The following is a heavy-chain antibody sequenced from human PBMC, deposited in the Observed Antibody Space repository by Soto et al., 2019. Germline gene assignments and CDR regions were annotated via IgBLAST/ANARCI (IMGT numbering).Heavy chain of an antibody. CDR3: ARDRPARNYGYGWFDP. CDR2: IIPIFGTA. Sequence: QVQLVQSGAEVKKPGSSVKVSCKASGGTFSSYAISWVRQAPGQGLEWMGGIIPIFGTANYAQKFQGRVTIAADESTCTAYMELSSLRSEDTAVYYCARDRPARNYGYGWFDPWCQGTLVTVSS. V-gene: IGHV1-69*01. CDR1: GGTFSSYA. D-gene: IGHD1-7*01. J-gene: IGHJ5*02.